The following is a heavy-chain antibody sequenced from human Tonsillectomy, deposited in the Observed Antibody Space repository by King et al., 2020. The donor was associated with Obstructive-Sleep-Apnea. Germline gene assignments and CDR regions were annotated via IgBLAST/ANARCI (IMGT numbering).Heavy chain of an antibody. J-gene: IGHJ4*02. Sequence: LQLQESGPGLVKPSETLSLTCTVSGGSISSSSYYWGWIRQPPGKGLEWIGSIYYSGSTYYNPSLKSRVTISVDTSKNQCTLKLSPLTAADTAVYYCARRWDYGGNSGFDYWGQGTLVTVSS. CDR1: GGSISSSSYY. CDR2: IYYSGST. V-gene: IGHV4-39*01. CDR3: ARRWDYGGNSGFDY. D-gene: IGHD4-23*01.